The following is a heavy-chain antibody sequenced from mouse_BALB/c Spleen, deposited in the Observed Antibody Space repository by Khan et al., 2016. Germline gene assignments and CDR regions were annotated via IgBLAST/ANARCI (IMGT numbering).Heavy chain of an antibody. Sequence: QIQLVQSGPELKKPGETVKISCKASGYTFTDYSIHWVKQAPGKGLKWMGWINTETGEPTYADDFKGRFAFSLETSASTAYLQINILKNEDTATYFCAPVPAYWGQGTLVTVSA. CDR3: APVPAY. J-gene: IGHJ3*01. CDR1: GYTFTDYS. CDR2: INTETGEP. V-gene: IGHV9-2-1*01.